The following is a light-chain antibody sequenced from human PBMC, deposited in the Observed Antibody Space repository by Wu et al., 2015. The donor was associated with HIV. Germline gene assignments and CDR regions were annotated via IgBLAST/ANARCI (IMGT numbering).Light chain of an antibody. Sequence: IQLTQSPSSLSASIGDRVTITCRASQGISNYLAWYQQKPGKAPKLLIYGVSTLQSGVPSRFSGSGFGTDFTLTISSLQPEDVATYYCQKYNTAPWTFGQGTKVEMK. CDR2: GVS. J-gene: IGKJ1*01. CDR3: QKYNTAPWT. CDR1: QGISNY. V-gene: IGKV1-27*01.